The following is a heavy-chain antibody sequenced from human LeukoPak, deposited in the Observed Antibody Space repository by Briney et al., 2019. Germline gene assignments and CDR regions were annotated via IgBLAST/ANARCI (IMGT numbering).Heavy chain of an antibody. CDR2: ISGSGGST. J-gene: IGHJ4*02. Sequence: PGGSMRLSCAASGFTFRNYGMSWVRQVPGKGLEWVSAISGSGGSTYYADSVKGRFTISSDNSKNALYLQMNSLRAEDTAVYYCAKWQAARYYFDYWGQGTLVTVSS. V-gene: IGHV3-23*01. CDR3: AKWQAARYYFDY. CDR1: GFTFRNYG. D-gene: IGHD6-6*01.